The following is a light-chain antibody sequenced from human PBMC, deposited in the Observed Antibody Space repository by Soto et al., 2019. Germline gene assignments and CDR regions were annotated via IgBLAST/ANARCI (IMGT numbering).Light chain of an antibody. CDR2: GTS. J-gene: IGKJ3*01. V-gene: IGKV3-20*01. CDR3: HQYGNSPLT. CDR1: QNVYSNF. Sequence: ETVLTQSPGTLSLSPGDRATLSCRASQNVYSNFVGWYQQRPGQAPRLLIYGTSTRATDIPDRFSGSGSGTDFTLTISRLEPYDFAVDFCHQYGNSPLTFGPGTKVDF.